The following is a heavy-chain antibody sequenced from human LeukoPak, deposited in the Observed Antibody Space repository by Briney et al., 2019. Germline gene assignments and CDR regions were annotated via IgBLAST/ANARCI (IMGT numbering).Heavy chain of an antibody. CDR1: GYTFTSYG. D-gene: IGHD4-17*01. J-gene: IGHJ6*02. Sequence: GASVKVSCKASGYTFTSYGISWVRQAPGQGLEWMGWISAYNGNTNYAQKLQGRVTMTTDTSTSTAYMELRSLRSDDTAVYYCARDSLMTTVTTGVRNYYYYYGMDVWGQGTTVTVSS. CDR2: ISAYNGNT. V-gene: IGHV1-18*01. CDR3: ARDSLMTTVTTGVRNYYYYYGMDV.